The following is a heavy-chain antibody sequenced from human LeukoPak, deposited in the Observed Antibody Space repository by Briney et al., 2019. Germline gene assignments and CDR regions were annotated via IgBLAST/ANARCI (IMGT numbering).Heavy chain of an antibody. Sequence: GGSLRLSCAASGFTVSTNYMSWVRQAPGKGLEWLSVIYSGGSTYYADSVKGRFTISRDNSKNTLYLQMNSLRAEDTAVYYCAKDPGAGNYGMDVWGQGTTVTVSS. CDR1: GFTVSTNY. V-gene: IGHV3-53*01. D-gene: IGHD3-10*01. CDR2: IYSGGST. CDR3: AKDPGAGNYGMDV. J-gene: IGHJ6*02.